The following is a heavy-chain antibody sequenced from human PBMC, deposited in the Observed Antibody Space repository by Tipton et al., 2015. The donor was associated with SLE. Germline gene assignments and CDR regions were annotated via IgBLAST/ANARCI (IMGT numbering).Heavy chain of an antibody. J-gene: IGHJ4*02. V-gene: IGHV4-30-4*01. CDR3: ARVGYYDSSGYSY. D-gene: IGHD3-22*01. Sequence: TLSLTCTVSGGSISSGDYYWSWIRQPPGKGLEWIGYIYYSGSTYYNPSLKSRVTISVDTSKNQFSLKLSSVTAADTAVYYCARVGYYDSSGYSYWGQGTLVTVSS. CDR2: IYYSGST. CDR1: GGSISSGDYY.